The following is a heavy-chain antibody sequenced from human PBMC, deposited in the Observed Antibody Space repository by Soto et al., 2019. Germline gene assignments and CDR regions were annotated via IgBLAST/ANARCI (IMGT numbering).Heavy chain of an antibody. V-gene: IGHV3-11*01. CDR2: ISSGGTTI. Sequence: GGSLRLSCAASGFTFSYYYMSWIRQAPGKGLEWVSYISSGGTTIYYADSVKGRFTISRDDAKNSLYLQMNSLRAEDTAVYFCATKGGGNYFGFDPWGQGTLVTVSS. CDR3: ATKGGGNYFGFDP. J-gene: IGHJ5*02. CDR1: GFTFSYYY. D-gene: IGHD3-10*01.